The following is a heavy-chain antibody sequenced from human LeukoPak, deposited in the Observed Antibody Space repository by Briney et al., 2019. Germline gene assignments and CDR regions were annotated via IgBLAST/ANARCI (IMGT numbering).Heavy chain of an antibody. CDR1: GGSISSYY. D-gene: IGHD7-27*01. CDR3: AATGVLVDAFDI. CDR2: IYYSGST. V-gene: IGHV4-59*08. J-gene: IGHJ3*02. Sequence: PSETLSLTCTVSGGSISSYYWSWIRQPPGKGLEWIGYIYYSGSTNYNPSLKSRVTISVDTSKNQFSLKLSSVTAADTAVYYCAATGVLVDAFDIWGQGTMVTVSS.